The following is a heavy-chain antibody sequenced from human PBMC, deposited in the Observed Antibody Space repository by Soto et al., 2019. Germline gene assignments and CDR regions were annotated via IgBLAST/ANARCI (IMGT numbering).Heavy chain of an antibody. CDR3: ARVRGVVVVAATQGGMDV. CDR1: GGTFSSYA. J-gene: IGHJ6*02. V-gene: IGHV1-69*12. CDR2: IIPIFGTA. D-gene: IGHD2-15*01. Sequence: QVQLVQSGAEVKKPGSSVKVSCKASGGTFSSYAISWVRQAPGQGLEWMGGIIPIFGTANYAQKFQGRVTITADEFTSTAYMELSSLRSEDTAVYYCARVRGVVVVAATQGGMDVWGQGTTVTVSS.